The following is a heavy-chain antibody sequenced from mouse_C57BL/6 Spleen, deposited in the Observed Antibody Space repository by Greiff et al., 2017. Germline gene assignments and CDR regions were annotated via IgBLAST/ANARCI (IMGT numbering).Heavy chain of an antibody. V-gene: IGHV1-69*01. CDR3: SRSGSYYGSSYLAWFAF. CDR2: IDPSDSYT. D-gene: IGHD1-1*01. CDR1: GYTFTSYW. J-gene: IGHJ3*01. Sequence: QVQLQQPGAELVMPGASVKLSCKASGYTFTSYWMHWVKQRPGQGLEWIGEIDPSDSYTNYTQKFKGKSTLTVDKSSSTAYMQLSGLTSEDSAVYYCSRSGSYYGSSYLAWFAFRGQGTLVTVSA.